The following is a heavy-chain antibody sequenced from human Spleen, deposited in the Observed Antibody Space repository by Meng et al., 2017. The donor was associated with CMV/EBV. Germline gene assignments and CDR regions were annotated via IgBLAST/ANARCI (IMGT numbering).Heavy chain of an antibody. J-gene: IGHJ4*02. V-gene: IGHV3-23*01. CDR2: ISGSGGST. CDR3: ARVQTYYDFWSGPPPPSY. D-gene: IGHD3-3*01. CDR1: FTFSSYA. Sequence: FTFSSYAMSWVRQAPGKGLEWVSAISGSGGSTYYADSVKGRFTISRDNSKNTLYLQMNSLRAEDTAVYYCARVQTYYDFWSGPPPPSYWGQGTLVTVSS.